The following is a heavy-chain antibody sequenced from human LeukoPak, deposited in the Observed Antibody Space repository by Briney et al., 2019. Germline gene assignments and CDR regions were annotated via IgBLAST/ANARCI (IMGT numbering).Heavy chain of an antibody. Sequence: SETLSLTCAVYGGSFSGYYWSWIRQPPGKGLEWIGEINHSGSTNYNPSLKSRVTISVDTSKNQFSLKLSSVTAAETAVYYCARDFRSYYYDSSGYFDYWGQGTLVTVSS. D-gene: IGHD3-22*01. J-gene: IGHJ4*02. CDR3: ARDFRSYYYDSSGYFDY. V-gene: IGHV4-34*01. CDR1: GGSFSGYY. CDR2: INHSGST.